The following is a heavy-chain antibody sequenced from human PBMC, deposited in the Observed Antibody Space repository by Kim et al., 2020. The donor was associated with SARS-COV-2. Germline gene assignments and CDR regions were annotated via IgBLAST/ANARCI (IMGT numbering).Heavy chain of an antibody. V-gene: IGHV1-69*01. CDR3: ASGYSDSSGYDWFDP. Sequence: QKFQGRVTITADESTSTAYMELSSLRSEDTAVYYCASGYSDSSGYDWFDPWGQGTLVTVSS. J-gene: IGHJ5*02. D-gene: IGHD3-22*01.